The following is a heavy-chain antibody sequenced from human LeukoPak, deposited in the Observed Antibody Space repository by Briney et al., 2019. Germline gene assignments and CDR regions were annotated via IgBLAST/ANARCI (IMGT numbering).Heavy chain of an antibody. CDR2: IYWNDDK. D-gene: IGHD3-3*01. Sequence: SGPTLVKPTQTLTLTCTFSGFSLSTSGVGVGWIRQPPGKALEWLALIYWNDDKRYSPSLKSRLTITKDTSKNQVVLTMTNMDPVDTATYYCAHSPLTIFRRGYFDYWGQGTLVTVSS. V-gene: IGHV2-5*01. CDR1: GFSLSTSGVG. J-gene: IGHJ4*02. CDR3: AHSPLTIFRRGYFDY.